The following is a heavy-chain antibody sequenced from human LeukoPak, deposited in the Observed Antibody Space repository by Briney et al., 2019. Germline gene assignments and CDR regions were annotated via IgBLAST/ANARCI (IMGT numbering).Heavy chain of an antibody. CDR3: ARGIHCSSTSCYPLRLSAYYFDY. CDR1: GGSISSGGYY. J-gene: IGHJ4*02. D-gene: IGHD2-2*01. Sequence: PSETLSLTCTVSGGSISSGGYYWSWIRQHPGKGLEWIGYIYYSGSTYYNPSLKSRVTISVDTSKNQFSLKLSSVTAADTAVYYCARGIHCSSTSCYPLRLSAYYFDYWGQGTLVTVSS. V-gene: IGHV4-31*03. CDR2: IYYSGST.